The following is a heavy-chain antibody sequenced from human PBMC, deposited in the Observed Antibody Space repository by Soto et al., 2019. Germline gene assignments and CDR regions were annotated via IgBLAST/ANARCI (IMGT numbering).Heavy chain of an antibody. Sequence: QVQLVQSGAEVKKPGSSVKVSCKASGGTFSSYAISWVRQAPGQGLEWMGGIIPIFGTANYAQKFQGRGTITADKSTSTSYMDLSSLRSEDTAVYYCARHPPAVYYYGMDVWGQGTTVTVSS. J-gene: IGHJ6*02. CDR2: IIPIFGTA. CDR1: GGTFSSYA. V-gene: IGHV1-69*14. CDR3: ARHPPAVYYYGMDV.